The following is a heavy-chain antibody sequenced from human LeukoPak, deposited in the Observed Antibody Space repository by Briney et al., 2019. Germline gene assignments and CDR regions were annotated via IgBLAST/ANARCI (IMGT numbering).Heavy chain of an antibody. CDR3: ARANDYGSGSYYDWFDP. J-gene: IGHJ5*02. D-gene: IGHD3-10*01. CDR1: GGSFSGYY. CDR2: INHSGST. V-gene: IGHV4-34*01. Sequence: SETLSLTCAVYGGSFSGYYWRWISQPPGKGLDWIGEINHSGSTNYNPSLKSRVTISVDTSKNQFSLKLSSVTAADTAVYYCARANDYGSGSYYDWFDPWGQGTLVTVSS.